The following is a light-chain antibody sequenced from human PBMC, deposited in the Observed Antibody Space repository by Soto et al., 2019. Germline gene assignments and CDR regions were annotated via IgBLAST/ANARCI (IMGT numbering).Light chain of an antibody. CDR1: QSVLYSSNNKNY. V-gene: IGKV4-1*01. J-gene: IGKJ4*01. CDR2: WAS. CDR3: QQYYSTPRLT. Sequence: DIVMTQSPDSLAVSLGERATINCKSSQSVLYSSNNKNYLAWYQQKPGQPPKLLIYWASTRESGVPDRFSGSGSGTEFTITISSLQAEDVAVNYCQQYYSTPRLTFGGGTKVEIK.